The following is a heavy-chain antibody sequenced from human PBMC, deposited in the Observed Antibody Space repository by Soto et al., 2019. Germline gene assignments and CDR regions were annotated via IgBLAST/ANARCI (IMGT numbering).Heavy chain of an antibody. V-gene: IGHV4-34*01. CDR1: GGSFSGYY. CDR3: ARGDGDYVSVN. J-gene: IGHJ4*02. CDR2: INHSGST. Sequence: SETLSLTCAVYGGSFSGYYWSWIRQPPGEGLEWIGEINHSGSTNYNPSLKSRVTISVDTSKNQFSLKLSSVTAADTAVYYCARGDGDYVSVNWGQGTLVTVSS. D-gene: IGHD4-17*01.